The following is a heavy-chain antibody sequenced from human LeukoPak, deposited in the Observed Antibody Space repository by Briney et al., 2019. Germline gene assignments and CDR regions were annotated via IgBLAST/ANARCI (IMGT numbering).Heavy chain of an antibody. V-gene: IGHV3-30-3*01. CDR3: ATDYAPYVWGSYFDY. CDR2: ISYDGSNK. J-gene: IGHJ4*02. D-gene: IGHD3-16*01. CDR1: GFTFSSYA. Sequence: PGGSLRLSCSASGFTFSSYAMHWVRQAPGKGLEWVAVISYDGSNKYYADSVKGRFNISRDNSKNTLYLQMNSLKTEDTALYYCATDYAPYVWGSYFDYWGQGT.